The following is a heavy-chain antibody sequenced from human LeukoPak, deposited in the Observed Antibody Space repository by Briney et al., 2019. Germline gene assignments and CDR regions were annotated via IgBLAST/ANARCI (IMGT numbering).Heavy chain of an antibody. J-gene: IGHJ6*03. CDR3: ARRAAAGLYYYYYLDV. CDR1: GGSFSGYY. CDR2: INHSGST. D-gene: IGHD6-13*01. Sequence: SETLSLTCAVYGGSFSGYYWSWIRQPPGKGLEWIGEINHSGSTNYNPSLKSRVTISVDTSKNQFSLKLSSVTAADTAVYYCARRAAAGLYYYYYLDVWGKGTTVTVSS. V-gene: IGHV4-34*01.